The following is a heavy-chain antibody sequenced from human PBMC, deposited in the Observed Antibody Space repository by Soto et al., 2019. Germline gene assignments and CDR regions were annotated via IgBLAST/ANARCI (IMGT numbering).Heavy chain of an antibody. CDR1: GFTFSIYA. V-gene: IGHV3-23*01. D-gene: IGHD1-20*01. CDR2: TGATGRTT. CDR3: ATVHNTSRSFDC. Sequence: GGSLRLSCAASGFTFSIYAMTWVRQAPGKGLEWVSTTGATGRTTYYADSVKGRFTVSRDNSKNTLDLQMSNLRAEDTAVYYCATVHNTSRSFDCWGQGTMVTVCS. J-gene: IGHJ4*02.